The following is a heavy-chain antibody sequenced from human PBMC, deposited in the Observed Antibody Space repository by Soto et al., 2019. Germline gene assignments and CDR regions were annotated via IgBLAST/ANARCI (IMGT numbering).Heavy chain of an antibody. D-gene: IGHD4-17*01. Sequence: GESLKISCKGSGYFFSRHWIGWVRQMPGKGLEWIGFIYPGDSDTKYSPSFQGQVTISADKSTNTAYLQWSTLKAPDTAMYYCGRGPGLIPTVMEDWGQGTLVTVSS. CDR1: GYFFSRHW. CDR2: IYPGDSDT. CDR3: GRGPGLIPTVMED. J-gene: IGHJ4*02. V-gene: IGHV5-51*01.